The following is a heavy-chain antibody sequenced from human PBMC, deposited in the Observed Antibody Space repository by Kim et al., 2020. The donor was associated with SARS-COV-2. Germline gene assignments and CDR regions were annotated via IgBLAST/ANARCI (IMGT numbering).Heavy chain of an antibody. Sequence: SETLSLTCAVSGGSISSSNWWSWVRQPPGKGLEWIGEIYHSGSTNYNPSLKSRVTISVDKSKNQFSLKLSSVTAADTAVYYCASFGSGSSPLNYYYGMDVWGQGTTVTVSS. CDR3: ASFGSGSSPLNYYYGMDV. J-gene: IGHJ6*02. CDR1: GGSISSSNW. D-gene: IGHD3-10*01. V-gene: IGHV4-4*02. CDR2: IYHSGST.